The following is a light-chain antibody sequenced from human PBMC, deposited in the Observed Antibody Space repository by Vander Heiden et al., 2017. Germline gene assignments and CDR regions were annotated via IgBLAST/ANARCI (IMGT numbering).Light chain of an antibody. Sequence: QSALTQPASVSGSPGQSITISCTGTSSYVGGYNFVSWYQQHPGKAPKLMIYEVSNRPSGISNRFSGSKSGNTATLTISGLQAEDEGHYYCSSYTSTSTVVFGGGTKLTVL. CDR3: SSYTSTSTVV. CDR2: EVS. J-gene: IGLJ3*02. CDR1: SSYVGGYNF. V-gene: IGLV2-14*01.